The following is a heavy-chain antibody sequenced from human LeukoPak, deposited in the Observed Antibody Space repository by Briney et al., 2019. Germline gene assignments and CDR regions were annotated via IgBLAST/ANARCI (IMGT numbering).Heavy chain of an antibody. D-gene: IGHD5-18*01. V-gene: IGHV3-23*01. CDR3: ARSFGYGVDAFDI. CDR2: ISGSGGTT. CDR1: GFTVSSNS. J-gene: IGHJ3*02. Sequence: GGSLRLSCTVSGFTVSSNSMSWVRQAPGKGLEWVSAISGSGGTTYYADSVKGRFTISRDNSKNTLYLQMNSLRAEDTAVYYCARSFGYGVDAFDIWGQGTMVTVSS.